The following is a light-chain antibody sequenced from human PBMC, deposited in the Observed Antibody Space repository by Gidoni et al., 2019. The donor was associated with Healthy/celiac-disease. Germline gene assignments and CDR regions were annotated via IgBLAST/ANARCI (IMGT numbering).Light chain of an antibody. J-gene: IGKJ2*04. V-gene: IGKV1-39*01. Sequence: DIQMTQSPSSLSASVGDRVTITCRASQSISSYLNWYQQKPGKAPKLLIYAASSLQSGVPSRFSGSGSGTDFTLTISSLQPEDFATYYCQQSYSTPRCSFGQGTSWRSN. CDR1: QSISSY. CDR3: QQSYSTPRCS. CDR2: AAS.